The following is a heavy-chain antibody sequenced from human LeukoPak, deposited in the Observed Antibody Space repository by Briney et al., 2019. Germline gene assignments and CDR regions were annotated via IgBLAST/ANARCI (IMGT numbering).Heavy chain of an antibody. J-gene: IGHJ5*02. V-gene: IGHV4-61*02. D-gene: IGHD1-26*01. Sequence: SETLSLTCTVSGGSISSGNYYWTWIRQPAGKGLEWIGRIYSSGSTNYNPSLKSRVTISVDRSNNQFSLKLSSVTAADTAVYYCARAVGSSESNWFDPWGREPWPPSPQ. CDR3: ARAVGSSESNWFDP. CDR2: IYSSGST. CDR1: GGSISSGNYY.